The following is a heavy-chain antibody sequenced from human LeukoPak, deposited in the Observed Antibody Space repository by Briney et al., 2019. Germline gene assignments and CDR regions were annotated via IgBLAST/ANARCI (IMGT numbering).Heavy chain of an antibody. CDR2: MNPNSGNT. CDR1: GYTFTSYD. J-gene: IGHJ3*02. CDR3: ARNYDSSGTDAFDI. Sequence: ASVKVSCKASGYTFTSYDINWVRQATGQGLEWMGWMNPNSGNTGYAQKFQGRVTITRNTSISTAYMELSSLRSEDTAVYYCARNYDSSGTDAFDIWGQGTMVTVSP. D-gene: IGHD3-22*01. V-gene: IGHV1-8*03.